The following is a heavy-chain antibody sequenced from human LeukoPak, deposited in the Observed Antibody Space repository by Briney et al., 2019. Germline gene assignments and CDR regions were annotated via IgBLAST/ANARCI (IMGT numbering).Heavy chain of an antibody. V-gene: IGHV4-59*01. J-gene: IGHJ3*02. CDR3: ARVSDYDILTGYWGAFDI. Sequence: SETLSLTCTVSGGSISSYYWSWIRQPPGKGLEWIGYICYSGSTNYNPSLKSRVTISVDTSKNQFSLKLSSVTAADTAVYYCARVSDYDILTGYWGAFDIWGQGTMVTVSS. D-gene: IGHD3-9*01. CDR2: ICYSGST. CDR1: GGSISSYY.